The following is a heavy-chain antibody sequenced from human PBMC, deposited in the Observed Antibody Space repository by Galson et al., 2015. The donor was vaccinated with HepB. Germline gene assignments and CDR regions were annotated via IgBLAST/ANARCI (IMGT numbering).Heavy chain of an antibody. CDR3: ARDRIQLWFSDYYYGMDV. V-gene: IGHV3-33*08. Sequence: SLRLSCAASGFTFSGSAMHWVRQAPGKGLEWVAVIWYDGSNKYYADSVKGRFTISRDNSKNTLYLQMNSLRAEDTAVYYCARDRIQLWFSDYYYGMDVWGQGTTVTVSS. CDR1: GFTFSGSA. D-gene: IGHD5-18*01. J-gene: IGHJ6*02. CDR2: IWYDGSNK.